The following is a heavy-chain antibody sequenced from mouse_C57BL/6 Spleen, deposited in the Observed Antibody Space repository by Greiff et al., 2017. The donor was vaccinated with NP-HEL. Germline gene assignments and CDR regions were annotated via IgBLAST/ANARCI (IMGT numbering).Heavy chain of an antibody. J-gene: IGHJ1*03. Sequence: QVQLQQSGPELVKPGASVKISCKASGYAFSSSWMNWVKQRPGKGLEWIGRIYPGDGDTNYNGKFKGKATLTADKSSSTAYMQLSSLTSEDSAVYFRARQGLWYFDVWGTGTTVTVSS. D-gene: IGHD3-3*01. CDR2: IYPGDGDT. CDR1: GYAFSSSW. V-gene: IGHV1-82*01. CDR3: ARQGLWYFDV.